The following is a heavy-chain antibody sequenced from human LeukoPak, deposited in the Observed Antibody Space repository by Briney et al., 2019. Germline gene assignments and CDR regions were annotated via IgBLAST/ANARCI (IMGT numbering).Heavy chain of an antibody. D-gene: IGHD2-2*01. V-gene: IGHV3-21*06. CDR2: VSGTSDYI. Sequence: GGSLRLSCAASGFTFSSYSMNWVRQSPGKGLEWVSSVSGTSDYIYYADSVKGRFTISRDNGQNSLYLQMNSLRAEDTAVYYCARREPQGCSGTSCFAGPVGHWGQGTLVTVSS. CDR1: GFTFSSYS. CDR3: ARREPQGCSGTSCFAGPVGH. J-gene: IGHJ4*02.